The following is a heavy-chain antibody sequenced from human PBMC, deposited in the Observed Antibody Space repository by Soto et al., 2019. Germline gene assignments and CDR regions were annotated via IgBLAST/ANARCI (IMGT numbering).Heavy chain of an antibody. CDR3: ARHVSPLYDYIWGSYGYFDY. Sequence: QVQLQESGPGLVKPSETLSLTCTVSGGSISSYYWSWIRQPPGKGLEWIGYIYYSGSTNYNPSLKSRVTISVDTSKNQFSLKLSSVTAADTAVYYCARHVSPLYDYIWGSYGYFDYWGQGTLVTVSS. CDR1: GGSISSYY. J-gene: IGHJ4*02. CDR2: IYYSGST. D-gene: IGHD3-16*01. V-gene: IGHV4-59*08.